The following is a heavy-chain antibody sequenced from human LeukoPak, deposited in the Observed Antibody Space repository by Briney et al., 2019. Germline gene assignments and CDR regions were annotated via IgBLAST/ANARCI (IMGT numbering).Heavy chain of an antibody. CDR3: AKGDWYCSGGSCYSFDY. V-gene: IGHV3-30*18. Sequence: GGSLRLSCAASGFTFSSYGMHWVRQAPGKGLEWVAVISYDGSNKYYADSVKGRFTISRDNSKNTLYLQMNSLRAEDTAVYYCAKGDWYCSGGSCYSFDYWGQGTLVTVSS. CDR1: GFTFSSYG. J-gene: IGHJ4*02. D-gene: IGHD2-15*01. CDR2: ISYDGSNK.